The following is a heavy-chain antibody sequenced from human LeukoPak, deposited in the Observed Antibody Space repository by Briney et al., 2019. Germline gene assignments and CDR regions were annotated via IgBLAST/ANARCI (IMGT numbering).Heavy chain of an antibody. V-gene: IGHV1-46*01. CDR1: GYTFTSNY. J-gene: IGHJ5*02. CDR2: ISPSGGST. Sequence: ASVKVSCKAFGYTFTSNYMHWVRQAPGQGPEWMGVISPSGGSTTYAQKFQGRVTLTRDMSTSTDYLELSSLRSEDTAVYYCARDSGVYVVDPWGQGTLVTVSS. D-gene: IGHD3-10*01. CDR3: ARDSGVYVVDP.